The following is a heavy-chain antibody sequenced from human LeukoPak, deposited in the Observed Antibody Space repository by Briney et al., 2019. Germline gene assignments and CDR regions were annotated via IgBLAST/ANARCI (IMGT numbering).Heavy chain of an antibody. Sequence: GGSLRLSCAASGFTFSGSAMHWVRQASGKGLEWVGRIRSKANSYATACAASVKGRFTISRDDSKNTAYLQMNSLKTEDTAVYYCTRGGPKDGDYVERDLDYWGQGTLVTVSS. J-gene: IGHJ4*02. CDR1: GFTFSGSA. CDR2: IRSKANSYAT. CDR3: TRGGPKDGDYVERDLDY. D-gene: IGHD4-17*01. V-gene: IGHV3-73*01.